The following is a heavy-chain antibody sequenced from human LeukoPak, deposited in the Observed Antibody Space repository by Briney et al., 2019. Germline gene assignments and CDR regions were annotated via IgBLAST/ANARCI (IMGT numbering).Heavy chain of an antibody. CDR2: VHPKTGGT. D-gene: IGHD3-10*01. J-gene: IGHJ4*02. CDR1: GYTFTDYN. CDR3: ARDQWSYYGSRSYYDLDY. V-gene: IGHV1-2*02. Sequence: ASVKVSCKASGYTFTDYNVYWVRQAPEQGLEWMGWVHPKTGGTIYAQKFQGRVTMTRDTSITTAYMELYGLRSDDTAVYYCARDQWSYYGSRSYYDLDYWGQGTLVTVSS.